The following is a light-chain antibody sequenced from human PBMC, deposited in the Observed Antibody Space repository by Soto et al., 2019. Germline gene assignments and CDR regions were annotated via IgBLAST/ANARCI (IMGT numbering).Light chain of an antibody. Sequence: ETVLTQSPGTLSLSPGERATLSCRASQSISSTYVAWYQHKPGQPPRLLIYGASGRATGIPDRFTGGGSGTDFTLTISRLEPEDFAVYYCQQYRTSLVTFGQGTKLEI. V-gene: IGKV3-20*01. CDR1: QSISSTY. CDR2: GAS. CDR3: QQYRTSLVT. J-gene: IGKJ2*01.